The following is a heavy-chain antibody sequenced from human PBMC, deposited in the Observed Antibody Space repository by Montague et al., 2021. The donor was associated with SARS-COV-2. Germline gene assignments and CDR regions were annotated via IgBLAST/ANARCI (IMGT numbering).Heavy chain of an antibody. V-gene: IGHV4-39*01. D-gene: IGHD3-10*01. CDR3: ARGARQGYGFRLGSFDS. J-gene: IGHJ4*02. Sequence: SETLSLTCTVSGDSISSSSYYWGWIRQPPGKGLEWIGSIYYSGSTYYNPSLKSRVTISVDTSKNQFSLKLSSVTAADTAVYYCARGARQGYGFRLGSFDSWGQGTLVTVSS. CDR2: IYYSGST. CDR1: GDSISSSSYY.